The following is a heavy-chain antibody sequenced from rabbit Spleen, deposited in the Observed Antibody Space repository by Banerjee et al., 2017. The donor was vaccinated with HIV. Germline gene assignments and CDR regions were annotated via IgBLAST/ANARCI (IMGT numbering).Heavy chain of an antibody. Sequence: QEQLEESGGGLVKPEGSLTLTCKASGVSFSGTYWMFWVRQAPGKGLEWIGCIYIHSDDNTYYASWAKGRFTISQTSSTTVTLQMTSLTAADTATYFCARDSSAWGIENLWGQGTLVTVS. V-gene: IGHV1S45*01. CDR3: ARDSSAWGIENL. CDR1: GVSFSGTYW. D-gene: IGHD4-1*01. CDR2: IYIHSDDNT. J-gene: IGHJ4*01.